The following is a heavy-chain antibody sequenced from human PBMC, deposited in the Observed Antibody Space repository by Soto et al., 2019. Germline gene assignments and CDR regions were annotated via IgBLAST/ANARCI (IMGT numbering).Heavy chain of an antibody. Sequence: SVKVSCKASGYTFTGYYMHWVRQAPGQGLEWMGWIIPNCGTANYAQKFQGRVTITADESTSTAYMELSSLRSEDTAVYYCASSPTLEQEYYYYGMDVWGQGTTVTGSS. J-gene: IGHJ6*02. CDR1: GYTFTGYY. V-gene: IGHV1-69*13. CDR3: ASSPTLEQEYYYYGMDV. CDR2: IIPNCGTA. D-gene: IGHD1-1*01.